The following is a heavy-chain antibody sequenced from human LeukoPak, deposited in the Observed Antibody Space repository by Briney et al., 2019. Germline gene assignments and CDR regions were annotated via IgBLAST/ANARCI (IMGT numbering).Heavy chain of an antibody. Sequence: ASVKVSCKASGYTFTSYGISWVRQAPGQVLEWMGWISAYNGNTNYAQKLQGRVTMTTDTSTSTAYMELRSLRSDDTAVYYCARGSYCSSTSCPRTYYGMDVWGQGTTVTVSS. D-gene: IGHD2-2*01. V-gene: IGHV1-18*01. J-gene: IGHJ6*02. CDR2: ISAYNGNT. CDR3: ARGSYCSSTSCPRTYYGMDV. CDR1: GYTFTSYG.